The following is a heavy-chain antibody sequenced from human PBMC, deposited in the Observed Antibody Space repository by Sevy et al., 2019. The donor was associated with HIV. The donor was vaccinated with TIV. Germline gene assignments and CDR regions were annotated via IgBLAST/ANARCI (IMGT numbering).Heavy chain of an antibody. J-gene: IGHJ4*02. D-gene: IGHD3-10*01. V-gene: IGHV1-2*02. CDR3: SRSVFGSGTYLNDY. CDR2: VNPNGGGT. CDR1: GYSFTGYY. Sequence: ASVKVSCKASGYSFTGYYIHWVRQAPGQGLEWMGWVNPNGGGTNYAQKFQGRVTMTRDTSISTAYMVLTRLRSDDTAVYYCSRSVFGSGTYLNDYWGQGTLVTVSS.